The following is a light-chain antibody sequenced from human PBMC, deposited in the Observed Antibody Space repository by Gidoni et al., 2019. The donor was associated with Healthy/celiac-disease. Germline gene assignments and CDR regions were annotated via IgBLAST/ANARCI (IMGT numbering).Light chain of an antibody. V-gene: IGLV3-19*01. Sequence: SSELTQDPAVSVALGQTVRITCQGDSLRSYYASWYQQKPGQAPVLVIYGKNNRPSGIPDRFSGSSSGNTASLTIPGAQAEDEADYYCNSRDSSGNRVFGGGTKLTV. CDR2: GKN. J-gene: IGLJ3*02. CDR3: NSRDSSGNRV. CDR1: SLRSYY.